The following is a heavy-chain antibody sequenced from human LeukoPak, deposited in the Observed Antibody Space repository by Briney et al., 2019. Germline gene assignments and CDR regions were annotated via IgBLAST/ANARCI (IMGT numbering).Heavy chain of an antibody. CDR2: ISGSGGST. J-gene: IGHJ4*02. D-gene: IGHD3-3*01. V-gene: IGHV3-23*01. Sequence: PGGSLRLSCAASGFTFSSYAMSWVRQAPGKGLEWVSAISGSGGSTYYADSVKGRFTISRDNSKNTLYLPMNSLRAEDTAVYYCAKDAVFFGVDIYYFDYWGQGTLVTVSS. CDR3: AKDAVFFGVDIYYFDY. CDR1: GFTFSSYA.